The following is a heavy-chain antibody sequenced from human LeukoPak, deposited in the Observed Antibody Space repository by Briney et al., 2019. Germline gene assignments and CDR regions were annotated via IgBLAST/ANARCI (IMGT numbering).Heavy chain of an antibody. V-gene: IGHV3-30*02. D-gene: IGHD3-16*01. Sequence: GGSLRLSCAASGFPFSYYGFHWVRQAPGKGLEWVAFIRFDGDDKFYSESVKGRFTISRDNSKSILYLQMDSLKAKDTANYVLVYWGQGTLVTVSS. J-gene: IGHJ4*02. CDR1: GFPFSYYG. CDR2: IRFDGDDK. CDR3: VY.